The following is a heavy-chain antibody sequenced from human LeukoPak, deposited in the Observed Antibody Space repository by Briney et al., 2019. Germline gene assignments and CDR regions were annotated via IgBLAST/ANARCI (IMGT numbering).Heavy chain of an antibody. CDR1: GGSISSGGYY. D-gene: IGHD3-3*01. CDR2: IYYSGST. Sequence: SETLSLTCTASGGSISSGGYYWSWIRQHPGKGLEWIGYIYYSGSTNYNPSLKSRVTISVDTSKNQFSLKLSSVTAADTAVYYCARTYGAFTIFGERKYYFDYWGQGTLVTVSS. V-gene: IGHV4-61*08. CDR3: ARTYGAFTIFGERKYYFDY. J-gene: IGHJ4*02.